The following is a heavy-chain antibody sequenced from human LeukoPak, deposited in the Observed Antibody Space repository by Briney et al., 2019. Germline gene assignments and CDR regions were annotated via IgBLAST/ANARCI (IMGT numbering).Heavy chain of an antibody. CDR2: INHSGST. Sequence: SETLSLTCAVHGGSFSGYYCTWIRQPPGKGLEWIGEINHSGSTNYNPSLKSRVTISVDTSKDQFSLKLSSVTAADTAVYYCARSTIAAARGGDFDYWGQGTLVTVSS. J-gene: IGHJ4*02. CDR3: ARSTIAAARGGDFDY. D-gene: IGHD6-13*01. V-gene: IGHV4-34*01. CDR1: GGSFSGYY.